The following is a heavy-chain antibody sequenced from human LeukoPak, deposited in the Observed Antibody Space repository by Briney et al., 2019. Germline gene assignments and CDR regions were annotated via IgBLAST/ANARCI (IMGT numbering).Heavy chain of an antibody. J-gene: IGHJ4*02. Sequence: ASVKVSCKASGYTFTGYYMHWVRQAPGQGLEWMGWINPNSGGTNYAQKFQGRVTMTRDTSISTAYVELSRLRSDDTAVYYCASTLNDFWSGYYLIDYFDYWGQGTLVTVSS. V-gene: IGHV1-2*02. CDR2: INPNSGGT. CDR3: ASTLNDFWSGYYLIDYFDY. CDR1: GYTFTGYY. D-gene: IGHD3-3*01.